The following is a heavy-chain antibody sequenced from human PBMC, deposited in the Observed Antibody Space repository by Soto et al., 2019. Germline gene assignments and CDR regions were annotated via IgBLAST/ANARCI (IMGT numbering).Heavy chain of an antibody. CDR3: AGRCDSTTCLGHFDY. CDR2: ILPIFATA. Sequence: QVQLVQSGAEVKKPGSSVKASCKASGDTFNNYVVNWVRQAPGQGLEWLGGILPIFATANYAQKFQGRVTITADKSTSTAYMELTSLRSEDTAVYYCAGRCDSTTCLGHFDYWGQGTLVTVAS. D-gene: IGHD2-2*01. V-gene: IGHV1-69*06. CDR1: GDTFNNYV. J-gene: IGHJ4*02.